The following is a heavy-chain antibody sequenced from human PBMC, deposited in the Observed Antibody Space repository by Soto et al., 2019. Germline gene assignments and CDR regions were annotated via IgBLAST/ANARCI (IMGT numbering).Heavy chain of an antibody. CDR2: IVVGSGNT. J-gene: IGHJ4*02. V-gene: IGHV1-58*01. D-gene: IGHD3-10*01. CDR1: GFTFTSSA. Sequence: GASVKVSCKASGFTFTSSAVQWVRQARGQRLEWIGWIVVGSGNTNYAQKFQERVTITRDISTSTAYMELSSLRAEDTAVYYCAGSYVSETYLDYWGQGTFVTVS. CDR3: AGSYVSETYLDY.